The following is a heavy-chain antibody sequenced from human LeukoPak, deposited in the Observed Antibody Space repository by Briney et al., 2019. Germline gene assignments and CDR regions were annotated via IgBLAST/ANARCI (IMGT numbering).Heavy chain of an antibody. V-gene: IGHV1-2*02. CDR2: LNPHSGGT. D-gene: IGHD1-26*01. CDR1: GYTFTGYF. CDR3: AKDRARVVEDTTRKEALDV. J-gene: IGHJ6*02. Sequence: ASVKVSCKASGYTFTGYFIHWVRQAPGHGLEWMGWLNPHSGGTKSAQKFQGRVTMTMDTSNNIAYMDLNSLRSEDTAVYYCAKDRARVVEDTTRKEALDVWGQGTTVTVSS.